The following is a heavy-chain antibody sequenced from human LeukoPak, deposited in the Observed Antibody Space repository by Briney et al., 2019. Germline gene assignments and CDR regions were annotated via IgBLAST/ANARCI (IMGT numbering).Heavy chain of an antibody. V-gene: IGHV3-30*02. J-gene: IGHJ3*01. Sequence: PGGSLRLSCAASGFTFGNYDMHWVRQAPGKGLEWLASIRYDGRNKDHADSVRGRFTVSRDNSKSTLSLQMNSLRPEDTALYYCVTLAGDGFDLWGQGQMVTVSS. CDR2: IRYDGRNK. CDR3: VTLAGDGFDL. D-gene: IGHD3-16*01. CDR1: GFTFGNYD.